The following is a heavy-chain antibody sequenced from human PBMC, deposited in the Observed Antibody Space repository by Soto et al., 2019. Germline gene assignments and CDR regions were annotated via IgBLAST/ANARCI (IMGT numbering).Heavy chain of an antibody. D-gene: IGHD2-2*01. Sequence: GGSLRLSCAASGFTVSSNYMSWVRQAPGKGLEWVSVIYSGGSTYYADSVKGRFTISRDNSKNTLYLQMNSLRAEDTAVYYCARDSIVVVPAAIPLPNYYYMDVWGKGTTVTVSS. CDR3: ARDSIVVVPAAIPLPNYYYMDV. CDR1: GFTVSSNY. CDR2: IYSGGST. J-gene: IGHJ6*03. V-gene: IGHV3-66*01.